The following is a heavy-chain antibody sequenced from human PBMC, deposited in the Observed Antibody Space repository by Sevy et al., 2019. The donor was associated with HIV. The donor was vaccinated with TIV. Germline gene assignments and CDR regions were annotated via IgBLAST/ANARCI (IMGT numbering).Heavy chain of an antibody. CDR3: ARVLPKYSSGWLLDAFDI. CDR2: IKQDGSEK. J-gene: IGHJ3*02. D-gene: IGHD6-19*01. V-gene: IGHV3-7*03. CDR1: GFTFSSYW. Sequence: GGSLRLSCAASGFTFSSYWMSWVRQAPGKGLEWVANIKQDGSEKYYVDSVKGRFTISRENDKNSLYLQMNSLRAEDTSVYYCARVLPKYSSGWLLDAFDIWGQGTMVTVSS.